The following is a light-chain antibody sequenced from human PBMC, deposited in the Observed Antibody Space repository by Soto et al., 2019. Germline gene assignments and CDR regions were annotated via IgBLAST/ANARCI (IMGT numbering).Light chain of an antibody. CDR3: QQSYNSPQT. CDR2: AAS. CDR1: QDISGW. V-gene: IGKV1-12*01. Sequence: DIQMTQSPSSVSASVGDRVTITCRASQDISGWLAWFQQKPGKAPNLLIYAASILQSGVPSRFSGSGSGTDFTLTISSLQPEDFATYSCQQSYNSPQTFGQGTKV. J-gene: IGKJ1*01.